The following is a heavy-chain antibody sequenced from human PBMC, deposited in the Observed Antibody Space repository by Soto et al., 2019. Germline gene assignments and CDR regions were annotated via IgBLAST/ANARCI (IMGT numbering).Heavy chain of an antibody. D-gene: IGHD4-17*01. Sequence: GGSLRLSCAASGFTFSSYGMHWVRQAPGKGLEWVAVISYDGSNKYYADSVKGRFTISRDNSKNTLYLQMNSLRAEDTAVYYCAKERAWYYGDYDRDAFDIWGQGTMVTVSS. J-gene: IGHJ3*02. CDR3: AKERAWYYGDYDRDAFDI. V-gene: IGHV3-30*18. CDR1: GFTFSSYG. CDR2: ISYDGSNK.